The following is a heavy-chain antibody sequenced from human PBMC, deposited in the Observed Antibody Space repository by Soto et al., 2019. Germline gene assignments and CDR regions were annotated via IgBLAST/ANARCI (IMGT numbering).Heavy chain of an antibody. D-gene: IGHD1-26*01. CDR2: VKSKTHGGTT. CDR1: GFTFSNAW. Sequence: GGSLRLSCAASGFTFSNAWINWVRQAPGKGLEWVGRVKSKTHGGTTDFAAPVKGRFAISRDDSKNVVYLEMNSLKTEDTAIYYCASTEIIVGAPFDSWGQETLVTVSS. CDR3: ASTEIIVGAPFDS. V-gene: IGHV3-15*07. J-gene: IGHJ4*02.